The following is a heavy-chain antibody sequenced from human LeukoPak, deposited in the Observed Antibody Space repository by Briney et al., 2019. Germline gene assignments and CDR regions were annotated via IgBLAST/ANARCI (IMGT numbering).Heavy chain of an antibody. D-gene: IGHD3-10*01. Sequence: GGSLRLSCAASGFTFSSYAMSWVRQAPGKGLEWVSAISGSGGSTYYADSVKGRFSISRDNPKNTLYLQMNRLRAEAMGEYYCANPYYSDGSGSRWGQGTLVTVSS. CDR1: GFTFSSYA. J-gene: IGHJ4*02. V-gene: IGHV3-23*01. CDR3: ANPYYSDGSGSR. CDR2: ISGSGGST.